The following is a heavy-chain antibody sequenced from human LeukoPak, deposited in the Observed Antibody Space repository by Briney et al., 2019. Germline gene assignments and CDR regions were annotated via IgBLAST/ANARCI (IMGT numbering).Heavy chain of an antibody. D-gene: IGHD6-19*01. J-gene: IGHJ4*02. CDR2: IIPIFGTA. CDR1: GGTFSSYA. CDR3: ARDRTSSGWYGTQSDYFDY. V-gene: IGHV1-69*05. Sequence: GASVKVSCKASGGTFSSYAISWVRQAPGQGLEWMGGIIPIFGTANYAQKFQGRVTITTDESTSTAYMELSSLGSEDTAVYYCARDRTSSGWYGTQSDYFDYWGQGTLVTVSS.